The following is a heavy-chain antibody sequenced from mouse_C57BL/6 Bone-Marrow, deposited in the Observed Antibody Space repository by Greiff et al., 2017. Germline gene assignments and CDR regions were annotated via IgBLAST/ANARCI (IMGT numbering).Heavy chain of an antibody. CDR3: ARWGYYFYYAMDY. Sequence: VQLQQSGPELVKPGASVKISCKASGYAFSSSWMNWVKQRPGKGLEWIGRIYPGDGDTNYNGKFKGKATLTADKSSSTAYMQLSSLTSEDSAVYFCARWGYYFYYAMDYWGQGTSVTVSS. D-gene: IGHD2-3*01. CDR2: IYPGDGDT. V-gene: IGHV1-82*01. CDR1: GYAFSSSW. J-gene: IGHJ4*01.